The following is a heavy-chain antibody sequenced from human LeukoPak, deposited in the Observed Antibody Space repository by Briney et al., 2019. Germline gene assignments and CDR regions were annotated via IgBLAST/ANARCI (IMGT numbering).Heavy chain of an antibody. CDR1: GFTFSNFW. V-gene: IGHV3-7*01. CDR3: ARLLSGSYWSLGHYFDY. CDR2: IKQDGSIQ. D-gene: IGHD1-26*01. J-gene: IGHJ4*02. Sequence: GGSLRLSCAASGFTFSNFWMAWVRQAPGKGLEWVANIKQDGSIQYYGDSVKGRFTISRDNARNSLYLQMNSLRADDTAVYYCARLLSGSYWSLGHYFDYWGQGALVTVSS.